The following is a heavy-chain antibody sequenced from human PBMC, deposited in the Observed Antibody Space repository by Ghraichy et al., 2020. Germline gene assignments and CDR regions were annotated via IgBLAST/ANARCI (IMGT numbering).Heavy chain of an antibody. CDR3: ASQYYDFWSGYQRGYYFDY. Sequence: SQTLSLTCTVSGGSISSGGYYWSWIRQRPGKGLEWIGYIYYSGSTYYNPSLKSRVTISVDTSKDQFSLKLSSVTAADTAVYYCASQYYDFWSGYQRGYYFDYWGQGTLVTVSS. D-gene: IGHD3-3*01. V-gene: IGHV4-31*03. J-gene: IGHJ4*02. CDR2: IYYSGST. CDR1: GGSISSGGYY.